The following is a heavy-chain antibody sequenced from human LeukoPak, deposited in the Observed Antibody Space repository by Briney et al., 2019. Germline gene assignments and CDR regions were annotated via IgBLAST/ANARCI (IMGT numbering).Heavy chain of an antibody. D-gene: IGHD4-17*01. J-gene: IGHJ4*02. Sequence: SETLSLTCTVAGGSISSSRDYWGWIREPPGKGPEWIGSIYYSGSTYYNPSLKSRVTISVDTSKNQFSLKLSSVTAADTAVYYCARVSPYGDYRGVDYWGQGTLVTVSS. CDR3: ARVSPYGDYRGVDY. V-gene: IGHV4-39*07. CDR2: IYYSGST. CDR1: GGSISSSRDY.